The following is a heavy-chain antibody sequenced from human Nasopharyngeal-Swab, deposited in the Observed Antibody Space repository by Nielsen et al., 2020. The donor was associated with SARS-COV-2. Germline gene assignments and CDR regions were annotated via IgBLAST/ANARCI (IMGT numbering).Heavy chain of an antibody. CDR2: ISGSGGST. V-gene: IGHV3-23*01. CDR1: GFTFSSYA. Sequence: GESLKISCAASGFTFSSYAMSWVRQAPGKGLEWVSAISGSGGSTYYADSVKGRFTISRDNSKNTLYLQMNSLRAEDTAVYYCAKGASSGWSYFDYWGQGTLVTVSS. D-gene: IGHD6-19*01. CDR3: AKGASSGWSYFDY. J-gene: IGHJ4*02.